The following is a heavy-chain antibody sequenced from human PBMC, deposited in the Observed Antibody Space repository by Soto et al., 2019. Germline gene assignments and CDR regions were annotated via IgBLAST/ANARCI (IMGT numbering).Heavy chain of an antibody. CDR3: ARDDSYCSSTSCYLPYMDV. V-gene: IGHV1-18*01. Sequence: GASVKVSCKASGYTFTSYGISWVRQAPGQGLEWMGWISAYNGNTNYAQKLQGRVAMTTDTSTSTDYMELRSLRSDDTAVYYCARDDSYCSSTSCYLPYMDVWGKGTTVTVSS. CDR2: ISAYNGNT. CDR1: GYTFTSYG. D-gene: IGHD2-2*01. J-gene: IGHJ6*03.